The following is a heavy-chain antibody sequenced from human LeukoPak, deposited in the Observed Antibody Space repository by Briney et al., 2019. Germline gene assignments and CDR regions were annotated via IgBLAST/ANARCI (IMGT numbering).Heavy chain of an antibody. CDR2: MNPNSGNT. J-gene: IGHJ5*02. CDR3: ARVPSGVVGGWFDP. V-gene: IGHV1-8*01. CDR1: GYTFTCYD. D-gene: IGHD3-16*01. Sequence: ASVKVSCKASGYTFTCYDINWVRQATGQGLEWMGWMNPNSGNTGYAQKFQGRVTMTRNTSISTAYMELSSLRSEDTAVYYCARVPSGVVGGWFDPWGQGTLVTVSS.